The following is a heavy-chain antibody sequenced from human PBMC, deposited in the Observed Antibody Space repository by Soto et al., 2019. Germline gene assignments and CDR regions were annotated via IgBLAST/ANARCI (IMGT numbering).Heavy chain of an antibody. Sequence: QITLKESGPTLVKPTQTLTLTCTFSGFSLSTNGVGVGWIRQPPGKALEWLALIYWDDDKRYSPSLKSRLTITTDTSKNRVVLTMTNMDPVDTATYYGAHSPRITMYDYWGQGTLVTVSS. CDR3: AHSPRITMYDY. J-gene: IGHJ4*02. CDR1: GFSLSTNGVG. V-gene: IGHV2-5*02. CDR2: IYWDDDK. D-gene: IGHD3-10*02.